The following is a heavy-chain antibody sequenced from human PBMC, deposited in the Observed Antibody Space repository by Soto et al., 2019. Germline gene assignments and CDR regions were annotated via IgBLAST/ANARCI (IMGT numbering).Heavy chain of an antibody. CDR3: GRGRGIAALVPRYYGMDV. CDR1: GYTFTGYY. CDR2: INANSGGT. V-gene: IGHV1-2*04. Sequence: QVQLVQSGAEVKKPGASVKVSCKASGYTFTGYYMHWVRQAPGQGLEWMGWINANSGGTNYAQKFQGWVTMTRDTSISTDYMELSRLRSDDTAVYYCGRGRGIAALVPRYYGMDVWGQGTTVTVSS. J-gene: IGHJ6*02. D-gene: IGHD6-13*01.